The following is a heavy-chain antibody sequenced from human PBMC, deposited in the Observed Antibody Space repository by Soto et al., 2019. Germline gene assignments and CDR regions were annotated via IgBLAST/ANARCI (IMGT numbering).Heavy chain of an antibody. J-gene: IGHJ4*02. V-gene: IGHV3-23*01. CDR1: GFKLSNYA. CDR3: AKDRRAGGNSAFYFDF. Sequence: GGSLRLSCAASGFKLSNYAMSWVRQAPGKGLEWVSLISATGGGTYYADSVKGRFTISRDNSHNTLYLQVHSLTAEDTAVYYCAKDRRAGGNSAFYFDFWGQGAQVTVSS. CDR2: ISATGGGT. D-gene: IGHD3-16*01.